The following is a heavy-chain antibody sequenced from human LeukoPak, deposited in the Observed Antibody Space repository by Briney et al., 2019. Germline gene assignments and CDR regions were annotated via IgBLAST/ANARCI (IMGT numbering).Heavy chain of an antibody. CDR1: GFTFSSYW. J-gene: IGHJ6*02. V-gene: IGHV3-74*01. D-gene: IGHD6-13*01. Sequence: GGSLRLSCAASGFTFSSYWMHWVRQAPGKGLVWVSRINSDGSSTSYADSVKGRFTTSRDNAKNTLYLQMNSLRAEDTAVYYCARVIAAAGRVTYYYYGMDVWGQGTTVTVSS. CDR2: INSDGSST. CDR3: ARVIAAAGRVTYYYYGMDV.